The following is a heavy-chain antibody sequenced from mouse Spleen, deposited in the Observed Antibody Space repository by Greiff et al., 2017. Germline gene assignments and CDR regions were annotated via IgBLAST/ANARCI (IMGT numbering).Heavy chain of an antibody. CDR3: ARQGYGSWYFDY. V-gene: IGHV2-6-1*01. Sequence: VKLQESGPGLVAPSQSLSITCTISGFSLTSYGVHWVRQPPGKGLEWLVVIWSDGSTTYNSALKSRLSISKDNSKSQVFLKMNSLQTDDTAMYYCARQGYGSWYFDYWGQGTTLTVSS. D-gene: IGHD1-1*01. J-gene: IGHJ2*01. CDR1: GFSLTSYG. CDR2: IWSDGST.